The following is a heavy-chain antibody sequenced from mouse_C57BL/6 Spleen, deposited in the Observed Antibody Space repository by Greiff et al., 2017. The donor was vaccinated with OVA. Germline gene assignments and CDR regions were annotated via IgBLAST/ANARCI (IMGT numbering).Heavy chain of an antibody. CDR3: ARTQSYGSSSWFAY. V-gene: IGHV5-17*01. CDR1: GFTFSDYG. J-gene: IGHJ3*01. CDR2: ISSGSSTI. Sequence: EVKLVESGGGLVKPGGSLKLSCAASGFTFSDYGMHWVRQAPEKGLEWVAYISSGSSTIYYADTVKGRFTISRDNAKNTLFLQMTSLRSEDTAMYYCARTQSYGSSSWFAYWGQGTLVTVSA. D-gene: IGHD1-1*01.